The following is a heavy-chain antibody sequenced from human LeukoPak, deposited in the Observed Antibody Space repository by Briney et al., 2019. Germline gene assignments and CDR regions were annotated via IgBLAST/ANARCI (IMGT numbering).Heavy chain of an antibody. CDR3: ARGLYYGMDL. CDR1: GFTFSHFE. V-gene: IGHV3-48*03. CDR2: ITTIGTTM. J-gene: IGHJ6*02. Sequence: GGSLRLSCAASGFTFSHFEMNWVRQPPGKGLEWIAFITTIGTTMYYADSVKGRFTISRDNAKNTLSLQMNSLRAEDTAVYYCARGLYYGMDLWGQGTAVTVSS.